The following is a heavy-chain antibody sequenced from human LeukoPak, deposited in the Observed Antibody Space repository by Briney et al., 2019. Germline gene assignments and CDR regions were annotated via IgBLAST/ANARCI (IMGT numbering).Heavy chain of an antibody. CDR3: ARVPRSWCLDY. Sequence: GGSLRLSCAASGFTFSSYGMHWVRQAPGKGLEWVAVISYDGSNKYYADSVKGRFTISRDNAKNSLYLQMNSLRAEDTAVYYCARVPRSWCLDYWGQGTLVTVSS. J-gene: IGHJ4*02. D-gene: IGHD6-13*01. CDR1: GFTFSSYG. CDR2: ISYDGSNK. V-gene: IGHV3-30*03.